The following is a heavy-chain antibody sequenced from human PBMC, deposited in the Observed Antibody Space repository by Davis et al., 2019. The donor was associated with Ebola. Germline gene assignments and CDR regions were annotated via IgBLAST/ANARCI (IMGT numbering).Heavy chain of an antibody. CDR2: IYYSGST. CDR3: ATLRMSVDY. J-gene: IGHJ4*02. D-gene: IGHD4-17*01. CDR1: GGSISSGDYY. Sequence: SETLSLTCTVSGGSISSGDYYWSWIRQPPGKGLEWIGYIYYSGSTNYNPSLKSRVTISVDTSENQFSLKLTSVTAADTAVYYCATLRMSVDYWGQGTVVTVSS. V-gene: IGHV4-30-4*01.